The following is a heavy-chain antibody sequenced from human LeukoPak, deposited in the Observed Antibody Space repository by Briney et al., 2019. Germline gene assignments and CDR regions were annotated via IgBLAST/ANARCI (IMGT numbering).Heavy chain of an antibody. CDR2: LNWNGGST. CDR3: ARGATGTTFDY. Sequence: GGSLRLSCAASGFKFDDYGMSWVRQAPGKGLEWVSGLNWNGGSTGYADSVKGRFTISRDNAKNSLYLQMNSLRAEDTALYYCARGATGTTFDYWGQGTLVTVSS. D-gene: IGHD1-1*01. V-gene: IGHV3-20*04. CDR1: GFKFDDYG. J-gene: IGHJ4*02.